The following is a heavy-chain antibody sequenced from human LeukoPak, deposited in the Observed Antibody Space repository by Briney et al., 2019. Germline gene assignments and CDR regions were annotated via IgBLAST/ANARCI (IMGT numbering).Heavy chain of an antibody. J-gene: IGHJ4*02. Sequence: SETLSLTCTVSGGSISSYHWSWIRQPPGKGLEWIGYIYYRGATNYKPSLKSRVTISVDTSKNHFSLKMTSVTAADTAVYYCARSAGGYLLDYWGQGTLVTVSS. D-gene: IGHD1-26*01. CDR3: ARSAGGYLLDY. CDR1: GGSISSYH. CDR2: IYYRGAT. V-gene: IGHV4-59*01.